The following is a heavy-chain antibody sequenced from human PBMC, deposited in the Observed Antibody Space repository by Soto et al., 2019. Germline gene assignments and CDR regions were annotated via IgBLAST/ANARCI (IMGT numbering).Heavy chain of an antibody. J-gene: IGHJ5*02. CDR3: ARERPDGSRLDP. CDR1: GGSISSGDYY. Sequence: QVQLQESGPGLVKPSQTLSLTCTVSGGSISSGDYYWSWIRQPPGKGLEWIGYIYYSGSTYYNPSLKSRVTIAVDTSTNHLSLKLSAVTAADTAVYYCARERPDGSRLDPWGQGTLVTVSS. CDR2: IYYSGST. V-gene: IGHV4-30-4*01. D-gene: IGHD6-13*01.